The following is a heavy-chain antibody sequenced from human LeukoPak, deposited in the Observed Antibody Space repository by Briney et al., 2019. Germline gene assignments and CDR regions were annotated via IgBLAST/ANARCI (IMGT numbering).Heavy chain of an antibody. D-gene: IGHD2-15*01. V-gene: IGHV1-69*05. CDR1: GGTFSSYA. J-gene: IGHJ6*03. CDR2: IILIFGTA. CDR3: ARDWWGNGCSGGSCYSDYYYYYMDV. Sequence: SVKVSCKASGGTFSSYAISWVRQAPGQGLEWMGRIILIFGTANYAQKFQGRVTITTDESTSTAYMELSSLRSEDTAVYYCARDWWGNGCSGGSCYSDYYYYYMDVWGKGTTVTVSS.